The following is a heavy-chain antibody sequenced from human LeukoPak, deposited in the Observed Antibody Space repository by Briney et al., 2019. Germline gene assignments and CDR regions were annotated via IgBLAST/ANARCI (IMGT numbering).Heavy chain of an antibody. CDR2: IYYSGST. J-gene: IGHJ6*02. CDR1: GGSISSYY. CDR3: TRSGLTGMRQYPRADYYYYGMDV. D-gene: IGHD2-2*02. Sequence: SETLSLTCTVSGGSISSYYWSWIRQPPGKGLEWIGYIYYSGSTNYNPSLKSRVTMSVDTSQNQFSLKLSSVTAADTAVYYCTRSGLTGMRQYPRADYYYYGMDVWGQGTAVTVSS. V-gene: IGHV4-59*12.